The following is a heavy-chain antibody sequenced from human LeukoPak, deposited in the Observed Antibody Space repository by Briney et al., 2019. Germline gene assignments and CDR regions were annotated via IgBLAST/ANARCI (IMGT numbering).Heavy chain of an antibody. V-gene: IGHV1-69*13. CDR1: GYTFTSYD. J-gene: IGHJ4*02. CDR3: ARVSGDYASYYFDY. CDR2: IIPIFGTA. D-gene: IGHD4-17*01. Sequence: GASVKVSCKASGYTFTSYDISWVRQAPGQGLEWMGGIIPIFGTANYAQKFQGRVTITADESTSTAYMELSSLRSEDTAVYYCARVSGDYASYYFDYWGQGTLVTVSS.